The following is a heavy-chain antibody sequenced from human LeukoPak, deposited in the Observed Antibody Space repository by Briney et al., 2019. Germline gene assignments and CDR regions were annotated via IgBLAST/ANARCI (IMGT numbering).Heavy chain of an antibody. Sequence: SETLSLTCTVSGYSISSGYYWGWIRQPPGKGLEWIGSIYHSGSTYYNPSLKSRVTISVDTSKNQFSLKLSSVTAADTAVYYCASAIFGVAILDYWGQGTLVTVSS. CDR1: GYSISSGYY. J-gene: IGHJ4*02. D-gene: IGHD3-3*01. V-gene: IGHV4-38-2*02. CDR3: ASAIFGVAILDY. CDR2: IYHSGST.